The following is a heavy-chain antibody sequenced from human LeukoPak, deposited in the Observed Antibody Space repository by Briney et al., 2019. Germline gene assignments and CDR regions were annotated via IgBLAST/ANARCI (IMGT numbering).Heavy chain of an antibody. CDR3: ARGPYSSGSVARNYYYYGMDV. D-gene: IGHD6-19*01. CDR2: IYYSGST. Sequence: PSETLSLTCAVSGGSISSGGHSWSWIRQPPGKGLEWIGYIYYSGSTNYNPSLKSRVTISVDTSKNQFSLKLSSVTAADTAVYYCARGPYSSGSVARNYYYYGMDVWGQGTTVTVSS. CDR1: GGSISSGGHS. V-gene: IGHV4-61*08. J-gene: IGHJ6*02.